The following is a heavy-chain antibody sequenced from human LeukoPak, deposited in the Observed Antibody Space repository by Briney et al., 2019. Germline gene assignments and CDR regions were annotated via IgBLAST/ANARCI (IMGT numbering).Heavy chain of an antibody. D-gene: IGHD3-22*01. CDR1: GGSFSGYY. Sequence: SETLSLTCAVYGGSFSGYYWSWIRQPPGKGLEWIGEINHSGSTNYNPSLKSRVTISVDTSKNQFSLKLSSVTAADTAVYYCARDTYYYGSSGYWADYWGQGTLVTVSS. V-gene: IGHV4-34*01. J-gene: IGHJ4*02. CDR2: INHSGST. CDR3: ARDTYYYGSSGYWADY.